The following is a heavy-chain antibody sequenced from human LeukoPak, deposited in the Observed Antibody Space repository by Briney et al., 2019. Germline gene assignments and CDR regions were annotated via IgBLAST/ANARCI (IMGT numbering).Heavy chain of an antibody. CDR3: ARGDFCSKSNCYLRPMDV. CDR1: GGSISDYY. J-gene: IGHJ6*03. D-gene: IGHD3-3*01. CDR2: IYYSGST. V-gene: IGHV4-59*01. Sequence: SETLSLTCTVSGGSISDYYWNWIRQPPGKGPEWIGYIYYSGSTTYNPSLKSRVTMSVDTAKNQFSLKLRSVTAADTAVYYCARGDFCSKSNCYLRPMDVWGKGTTVTVSS.